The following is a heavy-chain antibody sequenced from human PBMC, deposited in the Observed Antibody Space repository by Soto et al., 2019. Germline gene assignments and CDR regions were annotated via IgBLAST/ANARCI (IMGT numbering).Heavy chain of an antibody. Sequence: PSETLSLTCNVSGFAISRGYYLSWFLQPPGKGLEWIGSIYPSVSSYHNPSLESRLTLSIDTSKNQFTLKLASVTAADTALYYCAREKVGTTFFDNWGQGTQVTVSS. CDR3: AREKVGTTFFDN. CDR1: GFAISRGYY. CDR2: IYPSVSS. J-gene: IGHJ4*02. V-gene: IGHV4-38-2*02. D-gene: IGHD1-1*01.